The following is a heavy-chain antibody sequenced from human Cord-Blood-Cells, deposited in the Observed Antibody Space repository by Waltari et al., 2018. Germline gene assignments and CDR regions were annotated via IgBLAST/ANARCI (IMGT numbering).Heavy chain of an antibody. CDR2: IIPILGIA. J-gene: IGHJ4*02. CDR3: ASGGGDYGGNSGYFDY. CDR1: GGTFSSYA. D-gene: IGHD4-17*01. Sequence: QVQLVQSGAEVKKPGSSVKVSCKASGGTFSSYAISWVRQAPGQGREWMGGIIPILGIANYAQEFQGRVTITADESTVTAYMELSSRRAEDTAVYYCASGGGDYGGNSGYFDYWGQGTLVTVSS. V-gene: IGHV1-69*04.